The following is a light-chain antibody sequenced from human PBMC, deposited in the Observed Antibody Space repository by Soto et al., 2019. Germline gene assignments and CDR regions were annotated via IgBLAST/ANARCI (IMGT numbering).Light chain of an antibody. CDR2: GAS. J-gene: IGKJ1*01. CDR1: QSISDT. CDR3: QQYNYWPWT. Sequence: VVSLSAVAVAVSTGGGATLSPSASQSISDTLAWYQQKPGQAPRLLIHGASTRAPGFPARFSGSGSGTDFTLTISSLQSEDFAVYYCQQYNYWPWTFAEGTKVDIK. V-gene: IGKV3-15*01.